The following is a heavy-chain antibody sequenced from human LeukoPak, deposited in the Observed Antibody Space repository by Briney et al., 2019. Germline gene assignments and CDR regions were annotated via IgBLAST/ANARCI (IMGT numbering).Heavy chain of an antibody. CDR1: GLSISGQW. CDR3: ESYFVSGSGGDAFDG. CDR2: IKHDGSEE. D-gene: IGHD3-10*01. J-gene: IGHJ3*01. V-gene: IGHV3-7*01. Sequence: GESLRLSCVASGLSISGQWMNWVRQAPGQGLEWVANIKHDGSEEHYVDSVKGRFTISRDDGRNSVSLQMNSVRAEDTAVYYCESYFVSGSGGDAFDGWGQGTMVTVSS.